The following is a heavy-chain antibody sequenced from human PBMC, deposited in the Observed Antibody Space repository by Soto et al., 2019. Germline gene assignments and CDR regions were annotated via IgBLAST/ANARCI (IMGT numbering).Heavy chain of an antibody. D-gene: IGHD4-17*01. V-gene: IGHV4-31*03. Sequence: SETLSLTCTVSGGSISSGGYYWSWIRQHPGKGLEWIGYIYYSGSTYYNPSLKSRVTISVDTSKNQFSLKLSSVTAADTAVYYCARDSTDPRRFDPWGQGTLVTVSS. CDR1: GGSISSGGYY. CDR3: ARDSTDPRRFDP. J-gene: IGHJ5*02. CDR2: IYYSGST.